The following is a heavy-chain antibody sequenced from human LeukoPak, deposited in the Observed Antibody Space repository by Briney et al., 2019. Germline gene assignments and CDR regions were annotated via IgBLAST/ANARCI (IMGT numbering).Heavy chain of an antibody. CDR3: ARVTTSSGLLFDY. Sequence: PGGSLRLSCAASGFTVSSNYMSWVRQAPGKGLEWVSVIYSGGSTYYADSVKGRFTISRDNSKNTLYLQMNSLRAEDTAVYYCARVTTSSGLLFDYWGQGTLVTVSS. CDR2: IYSGGST. J-gene: IGHJ4*02. D-gene: IGHD6-19*01. V-gene: IGHV3-66*01. CDR1: GFTVSSNY.